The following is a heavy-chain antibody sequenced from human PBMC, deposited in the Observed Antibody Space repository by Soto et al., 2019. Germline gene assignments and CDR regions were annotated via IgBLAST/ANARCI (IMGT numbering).Heavy chain of an antibody. J-gene: IGHJ3*02. CDR3: AKVSGDIVVVVAATGAFAI. CDR2: ISGSGGST. D-gene: IGHD2-15*01. CDR1: GFTFSSYA. Sequence: GWSLRLSCAASGFTFSSYAMSLVRQAPGKGLEWVSSISGSGGSTYYADYVKGRFTISRDNSKNTLYLQMNSLRAEDTDVYYCAKVSGDIVVVVAATGAFAIWGQGTMVTVS. V-gene: IGHV3-23*01.